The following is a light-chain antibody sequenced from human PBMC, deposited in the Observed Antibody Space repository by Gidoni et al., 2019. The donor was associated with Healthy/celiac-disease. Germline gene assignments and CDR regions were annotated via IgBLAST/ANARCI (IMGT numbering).Light chain of an antibody. CDR3: QQSYSTPGT. Sequence: DIEMTQPPSSLSASVGDRVTITCRASQSISSYLNWYPQKPGKAPKLLIYAASSLQSGVPSRFSGSGSGTDFTLTISSLQPEDFATYYCQQSYSTPGTFGQGTKVEIK. J-gene: IGKJ1*01. CDR2: AAS. V-gene: IGKV1-39*01. CDR1: QSISSY.